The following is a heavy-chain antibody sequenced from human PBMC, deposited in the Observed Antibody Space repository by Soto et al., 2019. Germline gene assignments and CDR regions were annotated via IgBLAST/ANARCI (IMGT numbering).Heavy chain of an antibody. CDR1: GGSISSGDYY. D-gene: IGHD5-12*01. CDR2: IYYSGST. Sequence: SETLSLTCTVSGGSISSGDYYWSWIRQPPGKGLEWIGYIYYSGSTYYNPSLKSRVTISVDTSKNQFSLKLSSVTAADTAVYYCARGSRSIVATNQRFDYWDQGTLVTVSS. CDR3: ARGSRSIVATNQRFDY. J-gene: IGHJ4*02. V-gene: IGHV4-30-4*01.